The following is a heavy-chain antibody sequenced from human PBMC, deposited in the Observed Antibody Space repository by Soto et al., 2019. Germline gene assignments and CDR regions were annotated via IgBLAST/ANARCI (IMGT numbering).Heavy chain of an antibody. CDR2: IYPGDSDT. J-gene: IGHJ4*02. CDR1: GYRFTIYF. V-gene: IGHV5-51*01. CDR3: ARHEGYYGSPAAGLFDY. Sequence: GESLKSSGTGSGYRFTIYFIGWVRQLPGKGLEWMGIIYPGDSDTRYSPSFQGQVTISADKSISTAYLQWSSLKASDTAMYYCARHEGYYGSPAAGLFDYWGQGTLVTVSS. D-gene: IGHD3-10*01.